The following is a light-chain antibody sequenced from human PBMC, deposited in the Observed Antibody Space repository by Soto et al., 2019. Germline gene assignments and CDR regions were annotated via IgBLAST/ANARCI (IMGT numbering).Light chain of an antibody. J-gene: IGKJ3*01. V-gene: IGKV3-11*01. CDR2: DAS. CDR1: QSVSSY. CDR3: QQRSNWPPGFT. Sequence: ESVLTQSPATLSLSPGERATLSCRASQSVSSYLAWYQQKPGQAPRLLIYDASNRATGIPARFSGSGSGTDFTRTSSSLEPEDFAVYYCQQRSNWPPGFTFGPGNQVDIK.